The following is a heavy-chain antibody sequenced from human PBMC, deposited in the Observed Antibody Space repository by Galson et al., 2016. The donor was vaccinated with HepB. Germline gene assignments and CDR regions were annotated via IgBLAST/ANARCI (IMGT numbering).Heavy chain of an antibody. Sequence: TLSLTCTVSGGSITSGSSYYNWIRQPAGKGPEWLGRVDTSGSTNYSPSLKSRVTISLDTSKNQFSLKLTSVTAADTAVYYCARNVAVFAIRPYYYVVDVWGKGTTVTVSS. J-gene: IGHJ6*04. CDR3: ARNVAVFAIRPYYYVVDV. CDR1: GGSITSGSSY. V-gene: IGHV4-61*02. D-gene: IGHD2-8*02. CDR2: VDTSGST.